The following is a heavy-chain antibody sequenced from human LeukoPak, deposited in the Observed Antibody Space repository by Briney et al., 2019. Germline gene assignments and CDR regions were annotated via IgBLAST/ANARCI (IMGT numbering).Heavy chain of an antibody. CDR1: GGSISSSNW. CDR2: IYHSGST. J-gene: IGHJ4*02. Sequence: SGTLSLTCAVSGGSISSSNWWSWVRQPPGKGLEWIGEIYHSGSTNYNPSLKSRVTISVDKSKNQFSLKLSSVTAADTAVYYCARRGYSGYDPWGFGYWGQGTLVTVSS. CDR3: ARRGYSGYDPWGFGY. D-gene: IGHD5-12*01. V-gene: IGHV4-4*02.